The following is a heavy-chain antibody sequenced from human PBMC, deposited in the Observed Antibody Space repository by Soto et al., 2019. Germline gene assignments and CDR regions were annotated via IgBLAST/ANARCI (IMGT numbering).Heavy chain of an antibody. CDR3: ARGDPSSVVVPAEIDFYFYSLDF. J-gene: IGHJ6*02. CDR2: IVHIFNRI. D-gene: IGHD2-15*01. V-gene: IGHV1-69*13. Sequence: SVKVSCKASGGSFSSYAISWVRQAPGQGLEWMGGIVHIFNRIIYTQKFQGRVTISADESMTAIYMDLRNLKSEDTAVYFCARGDPSSVVVPAEIDFYFYSLDFWGPGTPVTVSS. CDR1: GGSFSSYA.